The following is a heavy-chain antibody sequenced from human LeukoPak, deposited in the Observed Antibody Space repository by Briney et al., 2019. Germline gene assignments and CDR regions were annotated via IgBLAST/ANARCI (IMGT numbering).Heavy chain of an antibody. Sequence: PGRSLRLSCAASGFTFSSYAMHWVRQAPGKGLEWVAVISYDGSNKYYADSVKGRFTISRDNSKNTLYLQMNSLRAEDTAVYYCAKATPNARQGTGLWGATNYYYYMDVWGKGTTVTVSS. CDR2: ISYDGSNK. D-gene: IGHD1-26*01. CDR1: GFTFSSYA. V-gene: IGHV3-30-3*01. CDR3: AKATPNARQGTGLWGATNYYYYMDV. J-gene: IGHJ6*03.